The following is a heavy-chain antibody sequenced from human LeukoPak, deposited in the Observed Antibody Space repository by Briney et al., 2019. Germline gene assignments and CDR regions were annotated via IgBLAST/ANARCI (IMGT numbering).Heavy chain of an antibody. Sequence: PSETLSLTCTVSGGATTTYYWSWIRQPPGKGLEWIGYIYHIGSSSYNPSLNSRVTMSIDTSTNQFPLRLSSVTAADTAIYYCARETSWRYFDYWGQGILVAVSS. CDR3: ARETSWRYFDY. D-gene: IGHD5-24*01. V-gene: IGHV4-59*01. CDR2: IYHIGSS. CDR1: GGATTTYY. J-gene: IGHJ4*02.